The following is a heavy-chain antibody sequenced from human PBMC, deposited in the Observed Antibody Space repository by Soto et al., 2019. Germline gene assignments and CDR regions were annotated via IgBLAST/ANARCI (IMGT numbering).Heavy chain of an antibody. CDR3: ASANAGYDSSGYPRMDV. V-gene: IGHV1-69*13. CDR1: GGTFSNYA. CDR2: IIPIFGTA. J-gene: IGHJ6*02. D-gene: IGHD3-22*01. Sequence: SVKVSCKASGGTFSNYAISWVRQAPGQGLEWMGGIIPIFGTANYAQKFQGRVTITADESTSTAYMELSSLRSEDTAVYYCASANAGYDSSGYPRMDVWGQGTTVTVSS.